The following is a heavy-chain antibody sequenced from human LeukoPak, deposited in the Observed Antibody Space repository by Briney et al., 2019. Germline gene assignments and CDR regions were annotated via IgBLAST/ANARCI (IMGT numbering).Heavy chain of an antibody. V-gene: IGHV1-46*01. CDR2: INPNSGST. CDR1: GYTFASYY. D-gene: IGHD3-10*01. CDR3: ARGLSFGNFDY. J-gene: IGHJ4*02. Sequence: ASVKVSCKASGYTFASYYMHWVRQAPGQGLEWMGIINPNSGSTTYAQKFQGRATMTRDTSTTTVNMELSSLRSEDTAVYYCARGLSFGNFDYWGQGTLVTVSS.